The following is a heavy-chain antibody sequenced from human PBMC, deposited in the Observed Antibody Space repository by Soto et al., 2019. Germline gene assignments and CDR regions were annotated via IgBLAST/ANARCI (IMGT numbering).Heavy chain of an antibody. CDR2: ISGGGETT. Sequence: EVQLLESGGGLVQPGGSLRLSCAASGFTFSSYAMWWVRQAPGKGLECVSAISGGGETTYYADSVKGRFTISRDNSKNTLYLQMNSLIAEDTAVYYCAFNSGSGSYYFDDWGQGTVVTVSS. CDR1: GFTFSSYA. J-gene: IGHJ4*02. CDR3: AFNSGSGSYYFDD. D-gene: IGHD3-10*01. V-gene: IGHV3-23*01.